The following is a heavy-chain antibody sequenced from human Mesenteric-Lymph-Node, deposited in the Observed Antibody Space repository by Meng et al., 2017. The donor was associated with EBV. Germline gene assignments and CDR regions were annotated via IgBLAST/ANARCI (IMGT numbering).Heavy chain of an antibody. V-gene: IGHV4-34*01. J-gene: IGHJ5*02. CDR3: ARLVVDPIDNWFDP. D-gene: IGHD2-15*01. CDR2: MNHDGRA. CDR1: GGSFSGYY. Sequence: QVQLKQWVAGLFKPSETLSLTCAVYGGSFSGYYWSWIRQPPGKGPQWIGEMNHDGRANYNPSLKSRVTMSVDTSKNQLSLKLSSVTAADTAIYYCARLVVDPIDNWFDPWGQGTLVTVSS.